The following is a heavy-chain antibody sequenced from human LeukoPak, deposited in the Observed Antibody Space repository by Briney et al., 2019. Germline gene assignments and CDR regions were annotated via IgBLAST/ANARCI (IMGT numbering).Heavy chain of an antibody. Sequence: PGGSLRLSCAASGFDFSDYSMNWVRQTTGKGLEWVSSTSSSSNDIYYADSLKGRFTISRDNAKSSAYLQMNSLGADDTAVYYCARGGQRFGELLFDYWGQGSLVTVSS. V-gene: IGHV3-21*01. D-gene: IGHD3-10*01. CDR3: ARGGQRFGELLFDY. CDR2: TSSSSNDI. CDR1: GFDFSDYS. J-gene: IGHJ4*02.